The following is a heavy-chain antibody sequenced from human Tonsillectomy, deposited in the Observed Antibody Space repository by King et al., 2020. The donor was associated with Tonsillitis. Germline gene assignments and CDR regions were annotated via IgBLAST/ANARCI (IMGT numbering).Heavy chain of an antibody. V-gene: IGHV4-31*03. J-gene: IGHJ4*02. CDR2: IYYSGST. CDR3: ARVLRVGYFDWLYHDY. CDR1: GGSISSGGYY. D-gene: IGHD3-9*01. Sequence: VQLQESGPGLVKPSQTLSLTCTVSGGSISSGGYYWSWIRQHPGKGLEWIGYIYYSGSTYYNPSLKSRVTISVDTSKNQFSLKLSSVTAADTAVYYCARVLRVGYFDWLYHDYWGQGTLVTVSS.